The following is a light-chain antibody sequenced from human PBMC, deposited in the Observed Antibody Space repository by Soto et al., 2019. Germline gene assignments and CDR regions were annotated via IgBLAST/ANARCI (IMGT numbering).Light chain of an antibody. V-gene: IGKV3-20*01. J-gene: IGKJ5*01. CDR1: QSVSSNY. CDR3: QQFGTSPPST. CDR2: GAS. Sequence: EIVLTQSPGTLSLSPGERATLSCRASQSVSSNYLAWYQQKPGQAPRLLIYGASSRATAIPDGFSGSGSGTDFALTISRLEPEDFAVYYCQQFGTSPPSTFGQGTRLEIK.